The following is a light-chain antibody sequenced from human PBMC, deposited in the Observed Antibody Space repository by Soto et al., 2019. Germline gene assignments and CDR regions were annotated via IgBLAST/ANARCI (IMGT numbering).Light chain of an antibody. J-gene: IGKJ5*01. V-gene: IGKV3-20*01. Sequence: VLAPSPGTLSLTQGARATLSCKASQIVSSAHSAWYPQKPGQAPTLPIYGASNRATDMPDRFSGRGSGTDFTLTISRLELEDFAVYFCQRYGRAPPSSTFGQGRLLE. CDR2: GAS. CDR1: QIVSSAH. CDR3: QRYGRAPPSST.